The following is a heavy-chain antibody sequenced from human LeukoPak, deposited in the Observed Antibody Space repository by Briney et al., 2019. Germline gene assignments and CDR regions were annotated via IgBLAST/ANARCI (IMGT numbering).Heavy chain of an antibody. Sequence: GGSLRLSCAASGFTVSSNYMSWVRQAPGKGLEWVSYISSSSSTIYYADSVKGRFTISRDNAKNSLYLQMNSLRAEDTAVYYCARDPPYYYDSSGSGAAFDIWGQGTMVTVSS. J-gene: IGHJ3*02. D-gene: IGHD3-22*01. CDR2: ISSSSSTI. CDR1: GFTVSSNY. V-gene: IGHV3-48*04. CDR3: ARDPPYYYDSSGSGAAFDI.